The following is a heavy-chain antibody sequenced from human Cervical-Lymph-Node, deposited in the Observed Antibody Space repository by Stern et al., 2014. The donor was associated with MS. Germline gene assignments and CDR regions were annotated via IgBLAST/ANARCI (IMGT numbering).Heavy chain of an antibody. CDR1: GFSLTPNGMC. V-gene: IGHV2-70*01. D-gene: IGHD6-6*01. Sequence: QVTLRASGPALVKPTQTLTLTFTFSGFSLTPNGMCVSWIRQPPGKALAWLAFIDWDDDKSYNTSLKTRLTISKDTSKNQVVLTMTNMDPVDTATYYCARFYSSSSFADAFDIWGQGTMVTVSS. CDR2: IDWDDDK. CDR3: ARFYSSSSFADAFDI. J-gene: IGHJ3*02.